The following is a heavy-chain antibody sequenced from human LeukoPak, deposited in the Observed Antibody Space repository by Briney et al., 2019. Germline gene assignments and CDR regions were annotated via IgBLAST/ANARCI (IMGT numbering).Heavy chain of an antibody. Sequence: PSETLSLTCTVSGDSISGYYWSWIRQPPGKGLEWIGNIYSTGSTNYNPSLKSRVTISVDTSKNQFSLKLSSVTAADTAVYYCARRVYGDYGNWFDPWGQGTLVTVSS. CDR2: IYSTGST. V-gene: IGHV4-59*08. D-gene: IGHD4-17*01. CDR3: ARRVYGDYGNWFDP. J-gene: IGHJ5*02. CDR1: GDSISGYY.